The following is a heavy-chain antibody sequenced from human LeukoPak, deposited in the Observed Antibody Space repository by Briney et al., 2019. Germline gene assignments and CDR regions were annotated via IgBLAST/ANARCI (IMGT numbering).Heavy chain of an antibody. V-gene: IGHV4-4*09. Sequence: SETLSLTCIVSGDYISGYYWSWIREPPGKGLEWIGFISTGGRTNYNPSLKSQVTISIDTPRSQFSLTLTSVTAADTAMYYCARHDSSGFYYFDYWGQGALVTVSS. D-gene: IGHD3-10*01. J-gene: IGHJ4*02. CDR3: ARHDSSGFYYFDY. CDR2: ISTGGRT. CDR1: GDYISGYY.